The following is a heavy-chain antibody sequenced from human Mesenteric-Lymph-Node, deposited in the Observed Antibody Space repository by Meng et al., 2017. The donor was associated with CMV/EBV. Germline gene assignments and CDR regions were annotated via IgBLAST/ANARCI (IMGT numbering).Heavy chain of an antibody. Sequence: SQTLSLTCAISGDTVSTDNAAWSWIRQSPSRGLEWLGRAFFRSRRYHDYAVSMRGRLSINADTSRNHFSRQLSSVTPEDTAVYYWAREVLVKSTPWFWDVFDSWGQGALVTVSS. V-gene: IGHV6-1*01. D-gene: IGHD3-16*01. CDR2: AFFRSRRYH. J-gene: IGHJ5*01. CDR1: GDTVSTDNAA. CDR3: AREVLVKSTPWFWDVFDS.